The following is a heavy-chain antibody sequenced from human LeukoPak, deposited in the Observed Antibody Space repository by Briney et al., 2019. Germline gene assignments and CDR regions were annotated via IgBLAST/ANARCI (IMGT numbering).Heavy chain of an antibody. CDR3: AREAVAAAGRIDY. CDR1: GGSISSGGYY. CDR2: IYYSGST. D-gene: IGHD6-13*01. V-gene: IGHV4-31*03. J-gene: IGHJ4*02. Sequence: PSPTLSLTCTVSGGSISSGGYYWSWIRQHPGKGLEWIGYIYYSGSTYYNPSLKSRVTISVDTSKNQFSLKLSSVTAADTAVYYCAREAVAAAGRIDYWGQGTLVTVSS.